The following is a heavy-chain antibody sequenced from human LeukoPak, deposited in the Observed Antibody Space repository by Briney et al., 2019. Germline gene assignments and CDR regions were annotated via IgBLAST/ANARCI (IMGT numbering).Heavy chain of an antibody. D-gene: IGHD3-22*01. CDR1: GFTFSTYG. J-gene: IGHJ3*02. CDR3: ANVIFTMIAVFTNDAFDI. Sequence: GGSLRLSCAAPGFTFSTYGMNWVRQAPGKGLESVAVCSSDGSSKYYADSVKGRFTISRDNSKNTLYLQMNSLRAEDTAVYYCANVIFTMIAVFTNDAFDIWGQGTMVTVSS. V-gene: IGHV3-30*18. CDR2: CSSDGSSK.